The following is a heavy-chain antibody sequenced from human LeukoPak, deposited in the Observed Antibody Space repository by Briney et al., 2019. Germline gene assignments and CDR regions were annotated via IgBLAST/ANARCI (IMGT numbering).Heavy chain of an antibody. CDR3: ARDSRDGSSWYELFDY. CDR2: ISSSGSTI. CDR1: GFAFSIYE. D-gene: IGHD6-13*01. V-gene: IGHV3-48*03. Sequence: GGSLRLSCTASGFAFSIYEMDWVRQAPGKGLEWVSYISSSGSTIYYADSVKGRFTISRDNAKNSLYLQMNSLRAEDTAVYYCARDSRDGSSWYELFDYWGQGTLVTVSS. J-gene: IGHJ4*02.